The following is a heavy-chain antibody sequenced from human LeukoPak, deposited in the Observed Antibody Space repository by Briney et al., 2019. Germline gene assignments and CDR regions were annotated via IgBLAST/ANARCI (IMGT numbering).Heavy chain of an antibody. CDR3: ARVLMVRGVTGDAFDI. Sequence: PGGSLRLSCAASGFTFSSYSMNWVRQAPGKGLEWVSSISSSSSYIYYADSVKGRFTISRDNAKNSLYLQMNSLRAEDTAVYYCARVLMVRGVTGDAFDIWGQGTMVTVSS. J-gene: IGHJ3*02. CDR2: ISSSSSYI. CDR1: GFTFSSYS. D-gene: IGHD3-10*01. V-gene: IGHV3-21*01.